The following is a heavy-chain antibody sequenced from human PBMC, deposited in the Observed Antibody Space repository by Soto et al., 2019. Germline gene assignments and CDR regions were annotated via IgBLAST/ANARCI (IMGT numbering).Heavy chain of an antibody. CDR1: GASVSSGSYY. V-gene: IGHV4-61*03. J-gene: IGHJ4*02. Sequence: SETLSLTCTVSGASVSSGSYYWSWIRQPPGKGLEWIGYIYYSGSTNYNPSLKSRVTISIDTSKNHFSLKLSSVTAADTAVYYCARMDTTMVFDYWGQGTLVTVS. CDR3: ARMDTTMVFDY. CDR2: IYYSGST. D-gene: IGHD5-18*01.